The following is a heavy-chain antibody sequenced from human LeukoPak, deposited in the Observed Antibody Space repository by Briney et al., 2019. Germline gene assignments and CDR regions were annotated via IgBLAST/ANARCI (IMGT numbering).Heavy chain of an antibody. D-gene: IGHD6-19*01. CDR2: VNHSGST. J-gene: IGHJ4*02. CDR1: GGSFSGYY. Sequence: SETLSLTCAVYGGSFSGYYWNWIRQPPGKGLEWIAEVNHSGSTTYNPSLKSRVTISVDTSKNQFSLKLSSVTAADTAVYYCARGRGIAVAGKSAHGYWGQGTLVTVSS. V-gene: IGHV4-34*01. CDR3: ARGRGIAVAGKSAHGY.